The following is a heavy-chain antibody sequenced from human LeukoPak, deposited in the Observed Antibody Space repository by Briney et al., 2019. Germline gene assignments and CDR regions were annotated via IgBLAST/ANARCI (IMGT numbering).Heavy chain of an antibody. D-gene: IGHD6-25*01. J-gene: IGHJ4*02. CDR2: VHHSGNN. CDR3: AKSRWIAAGPFDY. CDR1: GVSITSGSYY. Sequence: PSETLSLTCAVFGVSITSGSYYWGWIRQPPGKGLEWIGSVHHSGNNHYNPSLKSRVTVSVDTSKNQFSLKVKSVSAADTAIFYCAKSRWIAAGPFDYWGQGSLVTVSS. V-gene: IGHV4-39*01.